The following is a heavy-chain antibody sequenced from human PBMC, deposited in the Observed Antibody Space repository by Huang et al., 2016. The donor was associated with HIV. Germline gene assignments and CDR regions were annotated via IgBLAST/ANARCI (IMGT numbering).Heavy chain of an antibody. CDR1: TFRFGAYW. D-gene: IGHD1-7*01. J-gene: IGHJ6*02. V-gene: IGHV3-7*01. Sequence: VESGGRLVQPGGSIRLSCVGSTFRFGAYWMSWVRQSPGKGLEGVANIKQEESEKYYVDSVKGRFNISRDNAKKVLFLEMNNVRVEDTATYYCATKTAAMDIWGQGTTVTVS. CDR2: IKQEESEK. CDR3: ATKTAAMDI.